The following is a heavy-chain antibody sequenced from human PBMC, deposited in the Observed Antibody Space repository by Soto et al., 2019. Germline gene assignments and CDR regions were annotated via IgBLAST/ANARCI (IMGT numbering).Heavy chain of an antibody. CDR2: IYYSGST. J-gene: IGHJ5*02. D-gene: IGHD4-17*01. CDR1: GGSISSGGYY. CDR3: ARDGNVGDTPKFDP. V-gene: IGHV4-31*03. Sequence: SETLSLTCTVSGGSISSGGYYWSWIRQHPGKGLEWIGYIYYSGSTYYNPSLKSRVTISVDTSKNQFSLKLSSVTAADTAVYYCARDGNVGDTPKFDPWGQGTLVTVSS.